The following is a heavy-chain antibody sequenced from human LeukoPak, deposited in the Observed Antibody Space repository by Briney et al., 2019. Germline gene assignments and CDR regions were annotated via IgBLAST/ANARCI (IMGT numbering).Heavy chain of an antibody. CDR2: ISSSSSYI. J-gene: IGHJ4*02. D-gene: IGHD3-10*01. Sequence: PGGSLRLSCAASGFTYSSYSMNWVRQAPGKGLEWVSSISSSSSYIYYADSVKGRFTISRDNAKNSLYLQMNSLRAEDTAVYYCAKTGSGTNFFDYWGQGTLVTVSS. CDR3: AKTGSGTNFFDY. V-gene: IGHV3-21*01. CDR1: GFTYSSYS.